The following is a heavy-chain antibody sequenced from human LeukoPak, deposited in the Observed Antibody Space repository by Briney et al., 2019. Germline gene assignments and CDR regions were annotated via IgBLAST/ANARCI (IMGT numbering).Heavy chain of an antibody. CDR2: INPNSGGT. CDR1: GYTFTSYG. V-gene: IGHV1-2*02. J-gene: IGHJ6*03. D-gene: IGHD2-2*01. CDR3: ARGPGGYCSSTSCPYYYYYYMDV. Sequence: ASVKVSCKASGYTFTSYGISWVRPAPGQGLEWMGWINPNSGGTNYAQKFQGRVTMTRDTSISTAYMELSRLRSDDTAVYYCARGPGGYCSSTSCPYYYYYYMDVWGKGTTVTVSS.